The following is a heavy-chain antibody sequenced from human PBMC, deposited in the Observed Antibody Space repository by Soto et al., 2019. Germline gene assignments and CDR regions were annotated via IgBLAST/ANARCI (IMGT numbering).Heavy chain of an antibody. Sequence: QVQLVQSGAEVKKPGSSVKVSCKASGGTFSSYAISWVRQAPGQGLEWMGGIIPIFGTANYAQKFQGRVTITADESTSTAYMELSSLRSEDTAVYYCARDPSAFTTVTRREGYFDLWGRGTLVTVSS. D-gene: IGHD4-17*01. CDR3: ARDPSAFTTVTRREGYFDL. V-gene: IGHV1-69*12. CDR1: GGTFSSYA. J-gene: IGHJ2*01. CDR2: IIPIFGTA.